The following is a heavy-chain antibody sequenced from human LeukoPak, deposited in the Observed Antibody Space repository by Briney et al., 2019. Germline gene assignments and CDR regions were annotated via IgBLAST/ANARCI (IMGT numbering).Heavy chain of an antibody. CDR2: IYYSGST. Sequence: PSETLSLTCTVSGGSISSYYWSWIRQPPGKGLEWIGYIYYSGSTDYNPSLKGRVTISVDTSKNQFSLKLSSVTAADTAVYYCARYTYYYDSSGYYYGYYFDYWGQGTLVTVSS. V-gene: IGHV4-59*01. CDR3: ARYTYYYDSSGYYYGYYFDY. CDR1: GGSISSYY. D-gene: IGHD3-22*01. J-gene: IGHJ4*02.